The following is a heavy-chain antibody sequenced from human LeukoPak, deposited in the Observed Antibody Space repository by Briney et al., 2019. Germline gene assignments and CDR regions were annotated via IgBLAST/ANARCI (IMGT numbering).Heavy chain of an antibody. CDR3: AKERYSGYDPFFDS. CDR1: GFTFTSYG. D-gene: IGHD5-12*01. Sequence: GRSLRPSCAASGFTFTSYGMNWVRGAPGNGLEWVAVISYAGVNKNYAETVNGRITAPSENSRKTPSLQINSRMADATAVYDCAKERYSGYDPFFDSWGGGTVVIVSS. CDR2: ISYAGVNK. J-gene: IGHJ4*02. V-gene: IGHV3-30*18.